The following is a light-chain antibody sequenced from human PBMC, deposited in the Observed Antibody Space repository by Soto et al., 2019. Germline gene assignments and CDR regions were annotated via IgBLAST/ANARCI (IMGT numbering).Light chain of an antibody. J-gene: IGKJ2*01. CDR1: HDIMNY. Sequence: DIQLTQSPPSLSASEGDRVTITCQASHDIMNYINWYHQKQGKAPKLLIYDADTLQTGVPSRVSGCGAGTEFTFTIVSLQPEDVATYFCQQFDVLPPYTFGQGTKVEIK. CDR2: DAD. CDR3: QQFDVLPPYT. V-gene: IGKV1-33*01.